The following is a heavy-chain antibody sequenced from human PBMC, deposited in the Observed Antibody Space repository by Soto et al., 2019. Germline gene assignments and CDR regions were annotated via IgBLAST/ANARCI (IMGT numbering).Heavy chain of an antibody. CDR1: GFTFSRVS. CDR2: ISSGSSDT. CDR3: ARVAY. V-gene: IGHV3-21*01. Sequence: GGSLRLSCEASGFTFSRVSMNWVRQVPVKGLEWVASISSGSSDTWYADSVKGRFIISRDNAQNSLFLQMNTLRPEDTAMYYCARVAYWGPGTQVTVSS. J-gene: IGHJ4*02.